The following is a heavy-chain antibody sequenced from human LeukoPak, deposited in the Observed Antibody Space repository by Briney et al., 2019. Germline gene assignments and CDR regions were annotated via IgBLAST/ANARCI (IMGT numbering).Heavy chain of an antibody. J-gene: IGHJ3*02. CDR2: INPSGGST. Sequence: GASVKVSCKASGYTFTSYYMHWVRQAPGQGLEWMGIINPSGGSTSYAQKFQGRVTMTRDTSTSTAYMELRSLRSDDTAVYYCARAGIQLWLGWGDAFDIWGQGTMVTVSS. V-gene: IGHV1-46*01. D-gene: IGHD5-18*01. CDR3: ARAGIQLWLGWGDAFDI. CDR1: GYTFTSYY.